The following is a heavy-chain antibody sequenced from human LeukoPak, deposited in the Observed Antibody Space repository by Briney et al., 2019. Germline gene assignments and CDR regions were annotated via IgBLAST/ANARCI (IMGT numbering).Heavy chain of an antibody. J-gene: IGHJ5*02. CDR3: ARAGVGAAAGPDYNWFDP. CDR2: SGST. D-gene: IGHD6-13*01. Sequence: SGSTNYNPSLKSRVTISVDTSKNQFSLKLSSVTAADTAVYYCARAGVGAAAGPDYNWFDPWGQGTLVTVSS. V-gene: IGHV4-59*01.